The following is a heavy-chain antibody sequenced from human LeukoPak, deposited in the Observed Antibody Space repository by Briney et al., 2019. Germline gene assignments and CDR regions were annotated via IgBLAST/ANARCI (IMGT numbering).Heavy chain of an antibody. CDR3: ARAAVGYYDSSGYYDY. CDR2: ISAYNGNT. V-gene: IGHV1-18*01. Sequence: GASVKVSCKASGYTFASYGISWVRQAPGQGLEWMGWISAYNGNTNYAQKLQGRVTKTTDTSTSTAYMELRSLRSDDTAVYYCARAAVGYYDSSGYYDYWGQGTLVTVSS. D-gene: IGHD3-22*01. J-gene: IGHJ4*02. CDR1: GYTFASYG.